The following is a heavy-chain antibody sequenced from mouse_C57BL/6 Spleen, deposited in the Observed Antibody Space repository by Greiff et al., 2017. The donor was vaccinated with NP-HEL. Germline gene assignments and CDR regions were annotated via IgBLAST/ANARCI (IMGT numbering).Heavy chain of an antibody. D-gene: IGHD1-1*01. J-gene: IGHJ4*01. Sequence: QVQLQQSGAELARPGASVKMSCKSSGYTFTSYTMLWVKLRPGQGLEWIGYINPGSGYTTYTQKFKDKATLTADKSSRTGYMQLSSLTSEDAAVYCCARSGSYYVEHAMDYWGQGTSVTVSS. CDR1: GYTFTSYT. CDR2: INPGSGYT. V-gene: IGHV1-4*01. CDR3: ARSGSYYVEHAMDY.